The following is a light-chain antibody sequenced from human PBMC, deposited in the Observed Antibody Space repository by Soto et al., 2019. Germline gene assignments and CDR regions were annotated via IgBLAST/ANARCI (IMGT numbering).Light chain of an antibody. CDR1: ESVSSN. J-gene: IGKJ4*01. CDR3: QQRIDWPLT. CDR2: DAS. Sequence: EIVMTQSPATLSVSPGERVTLSCRASESVSSNLAWYQQTPGQAPRLLIYDASTRATGIPARFSGSGSGTDFTLTISSLEPEDFAVYYCQQRIDWPLTFGGGTKVDIK. V-gene: IGKV3-11*01.